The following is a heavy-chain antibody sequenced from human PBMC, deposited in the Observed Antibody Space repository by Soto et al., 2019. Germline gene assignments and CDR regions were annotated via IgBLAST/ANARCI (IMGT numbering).Heavy chain of an antibody. CDR1: GYTFTSYD. Sequence: ASVKVSCKASGYTFTSYDIYWVRQATGQGLEWMGWMNPNTGNSGYAQKFQSRVTRTSNTSITTAHMELSSLRSEDTAVYYCARRADTNGWNGFGADKYYFDFWGQGTLVTVSS. CDR2: MNPNTGNS. V-gene: IGHV1-8*01. CDR3: ARRADTNGWNGFGADKYYFDF. D-gene: IGHD6-19*01. J-gene: IGHJ4*02.